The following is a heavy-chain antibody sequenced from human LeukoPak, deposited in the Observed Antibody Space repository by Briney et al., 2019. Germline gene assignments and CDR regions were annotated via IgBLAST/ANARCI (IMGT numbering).Heavy chain of an antibody. CDR2: IRYDGSNK. J-gene: IGHJ4*02. V-gene: IGHV3-30*02. D-gene: IGHD3-3*01. Sequence: GGSLRLSCAASGFTFSSYGMHWVRQAPGKGLEWVAFIRYDGSNKYYADSVKGRFTISRDNSKNTLYLQMNSLRAEDTAVYYCAKDLLSWGYDFWSGYFDYWGQGTLVTVSS. CDR3: AKDLLSWGYDFWSGYFDY. CDR1: GFTFSSYG.